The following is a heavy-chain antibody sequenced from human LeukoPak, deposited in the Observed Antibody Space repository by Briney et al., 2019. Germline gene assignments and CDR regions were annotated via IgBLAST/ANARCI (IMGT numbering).Heavy chain of an antibody. CDR1: GFTFSSYA. Sequence: GGSLRLSCAASGFTFSSYAMSWVRQAPGKGLEWVSAISGSGGSTYYADSVKGGFTISRDNSKNTLYLQMNSLRAEDTAVYYCAKDRTHDNSGYYLDWGQGTLVTVSS. CDR2: ISGSGGST. CDR3: AKDRTHDNSGYYLD. V-gene: IGHV3-23*01. J-gene: IGHJ4*02. D-gene: IGHD3-22*01.